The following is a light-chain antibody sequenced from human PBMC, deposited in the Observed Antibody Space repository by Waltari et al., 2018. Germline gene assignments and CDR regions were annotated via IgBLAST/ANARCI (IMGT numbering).Light chain of an antibody. CDR3: QKYGTLPAT. Sequence: GERAPLSCRASQSVSRTLAWYQQKPGQAPRLLIYDASSRATGIPDRFSGSGSGTDFSLTISRLEPEDFAVYYCQKYGTLPATFGQGTKVEIK. V-gene: IGKV3-20*01. CDR2: DAS. J-gene: IGKJ1*01. CDR1: QSVSRT.